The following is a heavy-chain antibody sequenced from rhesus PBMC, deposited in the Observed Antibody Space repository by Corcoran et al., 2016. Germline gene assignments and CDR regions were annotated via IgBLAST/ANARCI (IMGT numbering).Heavy chain of an antibody. Sequence: QVQLEESGPGLVTPSETLSLPCAVSGGSISGYYWNWIRQPPGKGLEWSGYIGCSSGSTDYNPSLKSRVTISTDTSKNQLSLRLSSVTAADTAVYYCARDGIQWVLDYWGQGVLVTVSS. CDR2: IGCSSGST. J-gene: IGHJ4*01. CDR3: ARDGIQWVLDY. D-gene: IGHD5-42*01. V-gene: IGHV4S5*01. CDR1: GGSISGYY.